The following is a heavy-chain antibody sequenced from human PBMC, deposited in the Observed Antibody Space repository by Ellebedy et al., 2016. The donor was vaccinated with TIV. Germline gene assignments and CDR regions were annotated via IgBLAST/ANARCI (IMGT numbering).Heavy chain of an antibody. J-gene: IGHJ4*01. CDR1: GFTFSTYD. D-gene: IGHD4-23*01. CDR2: ICRSGTTI. CDR3: ARDRDGGNLEVDY. V-gene: IGHV3-48*03. Sequence: PGGSLRLSCAASGFTFSTYDMNWVRQAPGKGLEWVAYICRSGTTIYYADSVTGRFTISRDNTKNSLYLQMNSLRVEDTALYFCARDRDGGNLEVDYWGRGTLVTVSS.